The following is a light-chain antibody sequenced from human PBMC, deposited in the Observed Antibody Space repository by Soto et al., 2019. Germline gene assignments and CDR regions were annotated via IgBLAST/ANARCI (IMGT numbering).Light chain of an antibody. J-gene: IGKJ3*01. CDR2: AAF. V-gene: IGKV1-33*01. CDR1: QDISND. Sequence: DIQMTQSPSSLSASVGDRVTITCQASQDISNDLNWYQQKPGKAPKLLIYAAFNLETGVPSRFSGSGSGPHFTFAISSLQTEDIATYYCQNYDNLPPTFGPGTKVDIK. CDR3: QNYDNLPPT.